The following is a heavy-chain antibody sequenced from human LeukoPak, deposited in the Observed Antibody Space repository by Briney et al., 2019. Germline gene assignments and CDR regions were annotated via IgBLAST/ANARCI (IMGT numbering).Heavy chain of an antibody. V-gene: IGHV3-21*01. D-gene: IGHD3-22*01. CDR1: GFTFSSFE. Sequence: GGSLRLSCAASGFTFSSFEMNWVRQAPGKGLEWVSSICSSSNYRYYADSVKGRFTISRDNAKNSLYLQMNSLRVEDTAVYYCARALYYDSSGYTNWFDPWGQGTLVTVSS. CDR3: ARALYYDSSGYTNWFDP. CDR2: ICSSSNYR. J-gene: IGHJ5*02.